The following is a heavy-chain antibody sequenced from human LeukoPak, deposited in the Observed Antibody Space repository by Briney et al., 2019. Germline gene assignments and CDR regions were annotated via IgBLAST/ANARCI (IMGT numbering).Heavy chain of an antibody. D-gene: IGHD1-7*01. CDR3: AKGNYAFYYYYMDV. CDR1: GFTFDGYA. Sequence: GGSLRLSCAASGFTFDGYAMHWVRQAPGKGLEWVSGISWNSGSIGYADSVKGRFTISRDNAKNSLYLQMNSLRAEDTALYYCAKGNYAFYYYYMDVWGKGTTVTISS. J-gene: IGHJ6*03. V-gene: IGHV3-9*01. CDR2: ISWNSGSI.